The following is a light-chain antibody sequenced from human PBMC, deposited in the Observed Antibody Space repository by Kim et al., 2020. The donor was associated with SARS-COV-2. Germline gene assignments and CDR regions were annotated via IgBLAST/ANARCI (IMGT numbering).Light chain of an antibody. Sequence: RQTATLTCTGNSKNVGNQGAAWLQQHQGHPPKLLSYRNNNRPSGISERLSASRSGNTASLTITGLQPEDEADYYCSAWDSSVSAWVFGGGTQLTVL. CDR2: RNN. CDR1: SKNVGNQG. J-gene: IGLJ3*02. CDR3: SAWDSSVSAWV. V-gene: IGLV10-54*01.